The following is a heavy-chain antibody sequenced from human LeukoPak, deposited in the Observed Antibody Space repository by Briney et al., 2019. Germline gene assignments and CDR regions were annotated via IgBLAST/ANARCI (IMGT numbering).Heavy chain of an antibody. CDR1: GFTYSSYE. CDR2: ISSSGSTI. CDR3: AKDGGGGATDY. D-gene: IGHD1-26*01. Sequence: GGSLRLSCAASGFTYSSYEMNWVRQAPGKGLEWVSYISSSGSTIYYADSVKGRFTISRDNSKNSLYLQMNSLRTEDTALYYCAKDGGGGATDYWGQGTLVTVSS. J-gene: IGHJ4*02. V-gene: IGHV3-48*03.